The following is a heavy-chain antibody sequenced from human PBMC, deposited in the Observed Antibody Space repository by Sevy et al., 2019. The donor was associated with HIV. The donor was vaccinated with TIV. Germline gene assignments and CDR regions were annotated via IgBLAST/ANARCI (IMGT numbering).Heavy chain of an antibody. CDR1: GFTFTSYA. CDR3: AKLGRFVVATTPHY. CDR2: ISGSGGST. D-gene: IGHD1-26*01. Sequence: GGSLRLSCAASGFTFTSYALGWVRQAPGKGLEWVSAISGSGGSTYYADSVKGRFTISRDNSKNTLYLQMNSLRAEDTAVYYCAKLGRFVVATTPHYWGQGTLVTVSS. V-gene: IGHV3-23*01. J-gene: IGHJ4*02.